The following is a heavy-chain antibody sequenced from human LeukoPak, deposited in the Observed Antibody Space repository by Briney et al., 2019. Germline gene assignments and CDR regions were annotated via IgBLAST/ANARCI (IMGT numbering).Heavy chain of an antibody. V-gene: IGHV1-18*04. Sequence: ASVRLSCTASGYTFTSYNIVWVRQAPGQGLEWMGWISGYNGHTNYARRLQGRVTMTTDTSTSTAYLELRSLRSDDTAVFYCARRWTTMTDDYFDYWGQGTLVTVSS. CDR1: GYTFTSYN. CDR3: ARRWTTMTDDYFDY. D-gene: IGHD4-17*01. J-gene: IGHJ4*02. CDR2: ISGYNGHT.